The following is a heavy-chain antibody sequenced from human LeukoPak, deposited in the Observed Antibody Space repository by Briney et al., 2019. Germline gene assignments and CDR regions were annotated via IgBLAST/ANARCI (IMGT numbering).Heavy chain of an antibody. CDR2: TYYRSKWYN. CDR3: ARARTTLPHYYYYYMDV. CDR1: GDSVSSNSAA. J-gene: IGHJ6*03. Sequence: SQTLSLTCAISGDSVSSNSAAWNWIRQSPSRGLEWLGRTYYRSKWYNDYAVSVKSRITINPDTSKNQFSLQLNSVTPEDTAVYYCARARTTLPHYYYYYMDVWGKGTTVTVSS. V-gene: IGHV6-1*01. D-gene: IGHD1-1*01.